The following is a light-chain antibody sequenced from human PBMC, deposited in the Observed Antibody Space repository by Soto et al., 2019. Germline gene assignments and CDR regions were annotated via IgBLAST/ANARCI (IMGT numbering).Light chain of an antibody. CDR3: QQYGSSPWT. CDR1: QSVSSSY. Sequence: ILLTQSPGTLSLSPGESATLSCRASQSVSSSYLAWYQQKPGQAPRLLIYGASSRATGIPDRFSGSGSGTDFTLTISRLEPEDFAVYYCQQYGSSPWTFGQGTK. CDR2: GAS. J-gene: IGKJ1*01. V-gene: IGKV3-20*01.